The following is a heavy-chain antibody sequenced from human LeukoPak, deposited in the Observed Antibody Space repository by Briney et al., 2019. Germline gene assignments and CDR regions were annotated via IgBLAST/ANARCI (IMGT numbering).Heavy chain of an antibody. CDR2: IHPSGSS. CDR3: AREESGGGWRSLYY. Sequence: PSETLSLTCTVSGGSVNSFFWSWIRQPAGKGLGWIGRIHPSGSSNYNSSLKSRVTMSVDTSENQFSLKLNSVTAADTAIYYCAREESGGGWRSLYYWGQGTLVTVSS. CDR1: GGSVNSFF. J-gene: IGHJ4*02. D-gene: IGHD6-19*01. V-gene: IGHV4-4*07.